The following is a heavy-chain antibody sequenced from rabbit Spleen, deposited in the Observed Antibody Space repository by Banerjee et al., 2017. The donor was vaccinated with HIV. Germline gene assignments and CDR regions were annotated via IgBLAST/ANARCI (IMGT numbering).Heavy chain of an antibody. CDR3: VRDQAGDVDYGPYYLNL. J-gene: IGHJ4*01. D-gene: IGHD2-1*01. CDR2: IDPLFGIT. CDR1: GFTLSSYY. V-gene: IGHV1S7*01. Sequence: QSLEESGGGLVQPEGSLTLTCKASGFTLSSYYMNWVRQAPGKGLEWIGYIDPLFGITYYANWVNGRFSISRENAQNTVFLQMTSLTAADTATYFCVRDQAGDVDYGPYYLNLWGQGTLVTVS.